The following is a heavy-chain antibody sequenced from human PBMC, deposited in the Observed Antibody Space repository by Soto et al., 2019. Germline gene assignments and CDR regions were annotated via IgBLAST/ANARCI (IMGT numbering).Heavy chain of an antibody. CDR2: ISGSGGST. CDR3: AKAPSSGYYRRDAFDI. D-gene: IGHD3-22*01. Sequence: GALRLSCSASGFTVRLNYMRWVRQAPGKGLEWVSAISGSGGSTYYADSVKGRFTISRDNSKNTLYLQMNSLRAEDTAVYYCAKAPSSGYYRRDAFDIWGQGTMVTVSS. V-gene: IGHV3-23*01. J-gene: IGHJ3*02. CDR1: GFTVRLNY.